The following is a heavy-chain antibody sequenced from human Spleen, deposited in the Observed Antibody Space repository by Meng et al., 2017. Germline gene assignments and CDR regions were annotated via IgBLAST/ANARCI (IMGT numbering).Heavy chain of an antibody. CDR3: ARDTSGYNYAFTHQNFDY. CDR2: IKQDGIEK. J-gene: IGHJ4*02. Sequence: GGSLRLSCAASGFTFTSYWMSWVRQAPGKGLEWVANIKQDGIEKNYVDSMKGRFTISRDNAKNSLYLQMNSLRAEDTAVYYCARDTSGYNYAFTHQNFDYWGQGTLVTVSS. V-gene: IGHV3-7*01. CDR1: GFTFTSYW. D-gene: IGHD5-18*01.